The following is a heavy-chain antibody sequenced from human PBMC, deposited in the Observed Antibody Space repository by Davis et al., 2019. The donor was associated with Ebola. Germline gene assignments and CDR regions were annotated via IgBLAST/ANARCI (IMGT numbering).Heavy chain of an antibody. CDR2: ISAYNGNT. J-gene: IGHJ6*02. V-gene: IGHV1-18*01. Sequence: ASVKVSCKASGYTFTSYDINWVRQATGQGLEWMGWISAYNGNTNYAQKLQGRVTMTTDTSTSTAYMELRSLRSDDTAVYYCARVATIFVDYYYGMDVWGQGTTVTVSS. D-gene: IGHD3-3*01. CDR1: GYTFTSYD. CDR3: ARVATIFVDYYYGMDV.